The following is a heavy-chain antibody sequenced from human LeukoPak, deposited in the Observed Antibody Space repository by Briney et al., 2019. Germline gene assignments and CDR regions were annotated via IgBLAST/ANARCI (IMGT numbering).Heavy chain of an antibody. Sequence: SETLSLTCTVSGGSISSYYWSWIRQPPGKGLEWIGYIYYSGSTNYNPSLKSRVTISVDTSKNQFSLKLSSVTAADTAVYYCARATSWGGMATIDYWGQGTLVTVSS. CDR2: IYYSGST. CDR1: GGSISSYY. V-gene: IGHV4-59*01. J-gene: IGHJ4*02. CDR3: ARATSWGGMATIDY. D-gene: IGHD5-12*01.